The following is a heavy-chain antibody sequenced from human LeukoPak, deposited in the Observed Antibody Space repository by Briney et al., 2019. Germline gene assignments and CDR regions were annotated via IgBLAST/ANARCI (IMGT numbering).Heavy chain of an antibody. J-gene: IGHJ4*02. CDR2: ISGRGVTT. Sequence: GGSLRLSCAASGFTFISYAMSWVRQAPGKGLEWVSIISGRGVTTDHADSVKGRFTISRDNSENTLYLQMNSLRAEDTAIYYCARRIVATRVFDYWGQGTLVHVSS. CDR1: GFTFISYA. CDR3: ARRIVATRVFDY. V-gene: IGHV3-23*01. D-gene: IGHD5-12*01.